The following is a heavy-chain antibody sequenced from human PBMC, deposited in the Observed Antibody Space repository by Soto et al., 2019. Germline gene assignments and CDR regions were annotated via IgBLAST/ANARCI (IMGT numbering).Heavy chain of an antibody. CDR3: ARATGYYHTSGSDS. J-gene: IGHJ4*02. CDR2: ISSNSNYK. V-gene: IGHV3-11*06. D-gene: IGHD3-22*01. CDR1: GFTFGGYA. Sequence: GGSLRLSCTTSGFTFGGYAMSWIRQAPGKGLEWISYISSNSNYKNHADSVRGRFTISRDNAKNSLYLQMNGLRAEDTAVYYCARATGYYHTSGSDSWGQGTLVTVSS.